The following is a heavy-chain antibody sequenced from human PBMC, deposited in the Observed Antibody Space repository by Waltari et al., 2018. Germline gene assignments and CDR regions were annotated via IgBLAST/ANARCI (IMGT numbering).Heavy chain of an antibody. D-gene: IGHD7-27*01. J-gene: IGHJ4*02. Sequence: QLQLQESGPGLVKPSETLSLTCTVSGGSISSSSYYWGWLRQPPGKGLEWIGSIYYSGSTYYNPSLKSRVTISVDTSKNQFSLKLSSVTAADTAVYYCARVGWLTGDRCFDYWGQGTLVTVSS. CDR2: IYYSGST. V-gene: IGHV4-39*01. CDR3: ARVGWLTGDRCFDY. CDR1: GGSISSSSYY.